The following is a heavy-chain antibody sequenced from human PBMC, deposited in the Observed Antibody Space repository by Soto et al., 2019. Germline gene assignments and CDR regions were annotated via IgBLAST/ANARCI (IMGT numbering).Heavy chain of an antibody. CDR3: ARSYYYDSSGYFPY. J-gene: IGHJ4*02. CDR2: IYYSGST. D-gene: IGHD3-22*01. Sequence: SETLSLTCTVSGGSVSSGSYYWSWIRQPPGKGLEWIGYIYYSGSTNYNPSLKSRVTISVDTSKNQFSLKLSSVTAADTAVYYCARSYYYDSSGYFPYWGQGTLVTVS. V-gene: IGHV4-61*01. CDR1: GGSVSSGSYY.